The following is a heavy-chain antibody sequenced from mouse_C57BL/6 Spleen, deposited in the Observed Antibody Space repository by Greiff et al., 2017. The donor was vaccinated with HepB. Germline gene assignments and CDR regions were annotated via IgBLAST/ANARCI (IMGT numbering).Heavy chain of an antibody. CDR3: ARREGVLRAHFDY. V-gene: IGHV1-64*01. J-gene: IGHJ2*01. CDR1: GYTFTSYW. Sequence: QVQLQQPGAELVKPGASVKLSCKASGYTFTSYWMHWVKQRPGQGLEWIGMIHPNSGSTNYNEKFKSKATLTVDKSSSTAYMQLSSLTSEDSAVYYCARREGVLRAHFDYWGQGTTRTVSS. CDR2: IHPNSGST. D-gene: IGHD1-1*01.